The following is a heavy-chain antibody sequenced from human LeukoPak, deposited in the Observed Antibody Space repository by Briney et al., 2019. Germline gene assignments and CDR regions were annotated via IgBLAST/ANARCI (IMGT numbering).Heavy chain of an antibody. Sequence: GESLKISCKGSGYSFTSYWIGWVRQMPGKGLEWMGTIYPGDSDTRYSPSFQGQVTISADKSISTAYLQWSSLKASDTAMYYCARREFCSSTSCFIDYWGQGTLVTVSS. CDR1: GYSFTSYW. J-gene: IGHJ4*02. V-gene: IGHV5-51*01. CDR2: IYPGDSDT. D-gene: IGHD2-2*01. CDR3: ARREFCSSTSCFIDY.